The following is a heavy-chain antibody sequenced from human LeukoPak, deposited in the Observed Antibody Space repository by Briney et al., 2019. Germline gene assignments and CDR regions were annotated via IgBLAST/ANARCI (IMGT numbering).Heavy chain of an antibody. CDR1: GFTFSSYW. J-gene: IGHJ4*02. CDR3: AREIGVGATLL. D-gene: IGHD1-26*01. V-gene: IGHV3-74*01. CDR2: INSDGSST. Sequence: GGSLRLSCAASGFTFSSYWMHWVRQAPGKGLVWVSRINSDGSSTSYAGSVKGRFTISRDNAKNTLYPQMNSLRAEDTAVYYCAREIGVGATLLWGQGTLVTVSS.